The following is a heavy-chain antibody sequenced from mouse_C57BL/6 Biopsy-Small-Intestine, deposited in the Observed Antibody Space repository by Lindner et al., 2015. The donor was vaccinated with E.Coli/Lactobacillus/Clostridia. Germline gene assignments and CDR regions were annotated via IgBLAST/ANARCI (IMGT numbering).Heavy chain of an antibody. CDR3: ARGDDYEGYFDY. J-gene: IGHJ2*01. CDR2: ISYSGST. V-gene: IGHV3-1*01. CDR1: GYSITSGYD. D-gene: IGHD2-4*01. Sequence: EVQLQESGPGMVKPSQSLSLTCTVTGYSITSGYDWHWIRHFPGNKLEWMGYISYSGSTNYNPSLKSRISITHDTSKNHFFLKLNSVTTEDTATYYCARGDDYEGYFDYWGQGTTLTVSS.